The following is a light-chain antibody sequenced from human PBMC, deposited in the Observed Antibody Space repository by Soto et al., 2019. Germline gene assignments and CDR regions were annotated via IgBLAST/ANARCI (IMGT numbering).Light chain of an antibody. V-gene: IGKV1-39*01. CDR2: HAS. Sequence: DIQMTQSPSSLSASVVDRVTITCLASQSISTYLNWYQQKPGEAPKLLIYHASSLQSGVPSRLSGSGSGTDFTLTISSLQPEDFATYYCQQSHSTPLTFGGGTKVDIK. J-gene: IGKJ4*01. CDR3: QQSHSTPLT. CDR1: QSISTY.